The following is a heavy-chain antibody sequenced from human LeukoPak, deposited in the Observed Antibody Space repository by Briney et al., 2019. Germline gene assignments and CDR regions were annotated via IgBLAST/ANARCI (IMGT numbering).Heavy chain of an antibody. CDR3: ARARSGSLDY. D-gene: IGHD1-26*01. J-gene: IGHJ4*02. CDR1: GGFISSYY. V-gene: IGHV4-4*07. CDR2: IYSSGST. Sequence: PSETLSLTCTVSGGFISSYYWSWIRQPAGKGLEWVGRIYSSGSTNDNPSLKSRVTMSVDTSKNQFSLKLTSVTAADTAVYYCARARSGSLDYWGQGTLVTVSS.